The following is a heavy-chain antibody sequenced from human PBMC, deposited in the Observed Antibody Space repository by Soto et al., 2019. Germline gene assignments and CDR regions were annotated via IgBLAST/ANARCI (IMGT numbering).Heavy chain of an antibody. CDR3: ARGWAHIRNGWNAGNFDY. CDR2: ISSSSSYI. V-gene: IGHV3-21*01. J-gene: IGHJ4*02. Sequence: GGSLRLSCAVSGFTFSDYSLNWVRQAPGKGLEWVSSISSSSSYIYYADSLKGRFTISRDNAKNSLYLQMNSLRAEDTAVYYCARGWAHIRNGWNAGNFDYWGQGTPVTVSS. D-gene: IGHD1-1*01. CDR1: GFTFSDYS.